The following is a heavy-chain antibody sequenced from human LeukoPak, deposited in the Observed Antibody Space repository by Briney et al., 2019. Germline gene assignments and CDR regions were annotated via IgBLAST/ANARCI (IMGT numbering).Heavy chain of an antibody. CDR3: ARESAVTLADYGFDV. D-gene: IGHD4-17*01. CDR2: TSYDGTNK. J-gene: IGHJ6*02. Sequence: GRSLRLSCAASGFIFSNFSMHWVRQAPGKGLEWVAVTSYDGTNKYYADSVKGRFTISRDNAKNTLYLQMNSLRLEDTAVYYCARESAVTLADYGFDVWGQGTTVTASS. CDR1: GFIFSNFS. V-gene: IGHV3-30-3*01.